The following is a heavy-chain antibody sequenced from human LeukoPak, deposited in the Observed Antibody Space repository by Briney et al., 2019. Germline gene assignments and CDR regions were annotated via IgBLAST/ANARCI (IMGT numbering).Heavy chain of an antibody. D-gene: IGHD2-21*01. J-gene: IGHJ4*02. CDR3: AGLAYCGGDCYSPPHY. CDR1: GGTFSSYA. CDR2: IIPIFGTA. Sequence: ASVKVSCKASGGTFSSYAISWVRQAPGQGLEWMGGIIPIFGTANYAQKFQGRVTITADESTSTAYMELSSLRSEDTAVYYCAGLAYCGGDCYSPPHYWGQGTLVTVSS. V-gene: IGHV1-69*01.